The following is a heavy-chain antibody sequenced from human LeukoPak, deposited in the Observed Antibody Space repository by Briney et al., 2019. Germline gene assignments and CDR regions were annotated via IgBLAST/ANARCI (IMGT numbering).Heavy chain of an antibody. CDR1: NGSFTEYF. D-gene: IGHD3-3*01. CDR3: AREKFLGRLTRVLDT. J-gene: IGHJ5*02. Sequence: SPSETLSLTCVVNNGSFTEYFWSWIRQPPGKGLEWIGEVYHSGSTNYNPSLKSRLSISADMSKKQFSLKLNSVTAADTAVYYCAREKFLGRLTRVLDTWGQGTLVTVSS. V-gene: IGHV4-34*01. CDR2: VYHSGST.